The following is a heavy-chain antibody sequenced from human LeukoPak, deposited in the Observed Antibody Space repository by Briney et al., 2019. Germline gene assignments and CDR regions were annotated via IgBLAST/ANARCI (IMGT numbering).Heavy chain of an antibody. J-gene: IGHJ6*03. CDR1: GGSFSGYY. Sequence: SETLSLTCAVYGGSFSGYYWSWIRQPPGKGLEWIGEINHSGSTNYNPSLKSRVTISVDTSKNQFSLKLSSVTAADTAVYYCARFPAKSRGYYYYYYYMDVWGKGTTVTVSS. CDR2: INHSGST. CDR3: ARFPAKSRGYYYYYYYMDV. V-gene: IGHV4-34*01. D-gene: IGHD5-24*01.